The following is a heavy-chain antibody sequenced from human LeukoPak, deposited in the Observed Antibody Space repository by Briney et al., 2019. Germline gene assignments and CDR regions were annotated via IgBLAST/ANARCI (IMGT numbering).Heavy chain of an antibody. Sequence: ASVKVSCKASGYTFTGYYMHWVRQAPGQGLEWMGWINPNSGGTNYAQKFQGRVTMTRATSISTAYMELSRLRSDDTAVYYCARGYHNYVPYYFDYWGQGTLVTVSS. V-gene: IGHV1-2*02. CDR1: GYTFTGYY. J-gene: IGHJ4*02. CDR3: ARGYHNYVPYYFDY. CDR2: INPNSGGT. D-gene: IGHD3-10*02.